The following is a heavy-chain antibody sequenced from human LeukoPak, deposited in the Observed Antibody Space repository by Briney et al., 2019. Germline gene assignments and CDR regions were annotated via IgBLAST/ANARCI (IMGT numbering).Heavy chain of an antibody. CDR3: AKDHCSSTTCYDLFDP. CDR2: IAHDGGNK. V-gene: IGHV3-30*02. CDR1: GFTFSIYG. Sequence: GGSLRLSCAASGFTFSIYGMHWVRQAPGKGLEWVAFIAHDGGNKYYADSVKGRFTISRDNSKNTLYLEMNSLRSEDRAVYYCAKDHCSSTTCYDLFDPWGQGTLVTVSS. D-gene: IGHD2-2*01. J-gene: IGHJ5*02.